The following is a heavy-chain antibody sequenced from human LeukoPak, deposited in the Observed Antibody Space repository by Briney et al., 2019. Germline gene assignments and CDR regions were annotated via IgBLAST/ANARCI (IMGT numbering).Heavy chain of an antibody. J-gene: IGHJ4*02. Sequence: PGGSLRLSCAPSGFTFSSYWMHWVRQAPGKGLVWVSRIHSDGSSTSYADSVRGRFTISRDDAKSTLYLQMNSLRAEDTAVYYCARSGWPYYFDYWGQGTLVTVSS. CDR1: GFTFSSYW. CDR2: IHSDGSST. V-gene: IGHV3-74*01. D-gene: IGHD3-22*01. CDR3: ARSGWPYYFDY.